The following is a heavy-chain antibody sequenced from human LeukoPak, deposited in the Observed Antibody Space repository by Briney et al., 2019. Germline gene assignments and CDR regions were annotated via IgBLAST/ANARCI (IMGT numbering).Heavy chain of an antibody. Sequence: PSETLSLTCTVSGGSISSSSYYWGWIRQPPGKGLEWIGYIYYSGSTNYNPSLKSRVTISVDTSKNQFSLKLSSVTAADTAVYYCARSSSGYDFTFDYWGQGTLVTVSS. J-gene: IGHJ4*02. D-gene: IGHD5-12*01. V-gene: IGHV4-61*05. CDR3: ARSSSGYDFTFDY. CDR2: IYYSGST. CDR1: GGSISSSSYY.